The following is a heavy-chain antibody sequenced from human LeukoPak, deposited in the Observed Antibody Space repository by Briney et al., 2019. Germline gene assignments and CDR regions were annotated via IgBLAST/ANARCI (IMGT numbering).Heavy chain of an antibody. J-gene: IGHJ4*02. Sequence: SETLSLTCTVSGDSISAYYWSWIRQPPGKGLEWIGYIYYNGNSIYNPSLKSRVSTSTDTSKNQVFLQLRSLTAADTAMYYCARSPRGVGVTAPDYWGQGTLVTVSS. CDR2: IYYNGNS. CDR1: GDSISAYY. D-gene: IGHD1-26*01. CDR3: ARSPRGVGVTAPDY. V-gene: IGHV4-59*01.